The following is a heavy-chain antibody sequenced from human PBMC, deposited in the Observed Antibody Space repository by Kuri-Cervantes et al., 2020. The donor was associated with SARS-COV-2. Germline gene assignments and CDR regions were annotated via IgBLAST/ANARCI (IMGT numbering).Heavy chain of an antibody. D-gene: IGHD6-6*01. CDR1: GYTFTGYY. V-gene: IGHV1-69*13. J-gene: IGHJ5*02. CDR2: IIPIFGTA. CDR3: ARDGAARPSYNWFDP. Sequence: SVKVSCKASGYTFTGYYMHWVRQAPGQGLEWMGGIIPIFGTANYAQKFQGRVTITADESTSTAYMELSSLRSEDTAVYYCARDGAARPSYNWFDPWGQGTLVTVSS.